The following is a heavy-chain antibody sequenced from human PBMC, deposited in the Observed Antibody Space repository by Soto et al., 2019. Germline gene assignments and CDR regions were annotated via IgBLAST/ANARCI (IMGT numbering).Heavy chain of an antibody. CDR1: GGFISSGDSS. D-gene: IGHD2-21*02. CDR2: INHSGTI. CDR3: ARADRTLVTSYSLDV. V-gene: IGHV4-30-2*01. Sequence: SETLSLTCAVSGGFISSGDSSWSWIRQPPGRGLEWIGEINHSGTINFNPSLKSRLTISLDTSKKHFSLKLSSVTDADTAAYYCARADRTLVTSYSLDVWGQGTTVTVSS. J-gene: IGHJ6*02.